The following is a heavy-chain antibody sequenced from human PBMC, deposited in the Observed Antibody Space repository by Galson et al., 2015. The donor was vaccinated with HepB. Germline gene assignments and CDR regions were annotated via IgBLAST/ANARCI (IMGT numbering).Heavy chain of an antibody. CDR3: ARDAPIWNDILTGYWRAFDI. D-gene: IGHD3-9*01. Sequence: SLRLSCAASGFTVSSDYMSWVRQAPGKGLEWVSVIYSGGSTYYADSVKGRFTISRDNSKNTLYLQMNSLRAEDTAVYYCARDAPIWNDILTGYWRAFDIWGQGTMVTVSS. CDR2: IYSGGST. V-gene: IGHV3-66*02. CDR1: GFTVSSDY. J-gene: IGHJ3*02.